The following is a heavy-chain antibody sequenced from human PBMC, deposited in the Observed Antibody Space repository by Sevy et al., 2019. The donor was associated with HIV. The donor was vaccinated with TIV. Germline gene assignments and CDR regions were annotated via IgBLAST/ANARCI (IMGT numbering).Heavy chain of an antibody. CDR2: ISASGGST. J-gene: IGHJ4*02. D-gene: IGHD6-19*01. CDR3: AKEGGSGWYGD. Sequence: GGSLRLSCAASGFTFNNYAMTWVRQAPGKGLEWVSGISASGGSTYYADSVKGRFTISRDNSKNTVYLQMNSLRAEDTAVYYCAKEGGSGWYGDWGQGTLVTVSS. V-gene: IGHV3-23*01. CDR1: GFTFNNYA.